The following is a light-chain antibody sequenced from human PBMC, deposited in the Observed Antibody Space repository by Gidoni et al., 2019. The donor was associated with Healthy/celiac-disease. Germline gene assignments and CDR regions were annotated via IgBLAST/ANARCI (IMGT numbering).Light chain of an antibody. CDR3: SSYAGSSTLV. Sequence: QSALTQPASVSGSPGPSITISCTGTSSDVGSYNLVSWYQQHPGKAPKLMIYEGSKRPSGVSNRFSGSKSGNTASLTISGLQAEDEADYYCSSYAGSSTLVFGGGTKVTVL. CDR2: EGS. J-gene: IGLJ2*01. V-gene: IGLV2-23*01. CDR1: SSDVGSYNL.